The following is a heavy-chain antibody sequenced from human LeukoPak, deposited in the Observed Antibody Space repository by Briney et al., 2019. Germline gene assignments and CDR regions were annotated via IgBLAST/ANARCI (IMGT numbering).Heavy chain of an antibody. CDR3: AKNRWVFGDSAFDY. CDR2: ISYDGSNK. V-gene: IGHV3-30*18. CDR1: GFTFSSYA. J-gene: IGHJ4*02. D-gene: IGHD3-3*01. Sequence: GGSLRLSCAASGFTFSSYAMSWVRQAPGKGLEWVAVISYDGSNKYYADSVKGRFTISRDNSKNTLYLQMNSLRAEDTAVYYCAKNRWVFGDSAFDYWGQGTLVTVSS.